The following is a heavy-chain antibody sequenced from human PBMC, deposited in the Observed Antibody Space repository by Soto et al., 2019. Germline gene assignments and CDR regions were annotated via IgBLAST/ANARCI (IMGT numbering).Heavy chain of an antibody. V-gene: IGHV1-69*01. D-gene: IGHD3-22*01. J-gene: IGHJ4*02. CDR2: IIPIFGTG. CDR1: GVSFSSHA. Sequence: QVQLVQSGAEVKKPGSSVKVSCQASGVSFSSHAISWVRQAPGQGFEWVGGIIPIFGTGNYAQRFQGRVTITADESTSTAYMELSSLRSEDTAVYYCARETYYYDSSGQYYFDYWGQGTLVTVSS. CDR3: ARETYYYDSSGQYYFDY.